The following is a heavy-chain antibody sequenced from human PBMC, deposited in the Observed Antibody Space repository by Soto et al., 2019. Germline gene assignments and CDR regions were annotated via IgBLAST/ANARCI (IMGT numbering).Heavy chain of an antibody. CDR1: GASISSSY. D-gene: IGHD3-22*01. Sequence: SQTLSLTCTVSGASISSSYLSWIPQCAGKGLAWIGYVYYSGSIDYHPPLKSRVNISVDTSKNQSSLQLSSVAAEDMAVYYCGRGYYDSSGQSNTFDIWGQGTMVTVS. CDR2: VYYSGSI. V-gene: IGHV4-59*01. J-gene: IGHJ3*02. CDR3: GRGYYDSSGQSNTFDI.